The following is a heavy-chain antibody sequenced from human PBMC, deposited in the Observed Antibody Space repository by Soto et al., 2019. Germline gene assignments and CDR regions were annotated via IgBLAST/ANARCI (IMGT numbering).Heavy chain of an antibody. V-gene: IGHV4-34*01. D-gene: IGHD4-4*01. CDR1: GGSFSGYY. Sequence: QVQLQQWGAGLLKPSETLSLTCAVYGGSFSGYYWSWIRQPPGKGLEWIGEINHSGSTNYNPSLKIRLNISVDTAKNQFSLKPSSVTAADTAVYYCARSAPLTTAHYYYYGMDVWGQGTTVTVSS. CDR3: ARSAPLTTAHYYYYGMDV. J-gene: IGHJ6*02. CDR2: INHSGST.